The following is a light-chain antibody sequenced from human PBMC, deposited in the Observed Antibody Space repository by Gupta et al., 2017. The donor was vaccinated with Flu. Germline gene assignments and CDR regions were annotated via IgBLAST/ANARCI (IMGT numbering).Light chain of an antibody. Sequence: DRVTIPCRASQGISSYLAWYHQKPGKAPKLLIHTASTLQSGVPSRFSGSGSGTEFTLTISSLQPEDFATYYCQQRHSYPITFGQGTRLEIK. CDR3: QQRHSYPIT. CDR1: QGISSY. J-gene: IGKJ5*01. CDR2: TAS. V-gene: IGKV1-9*01.